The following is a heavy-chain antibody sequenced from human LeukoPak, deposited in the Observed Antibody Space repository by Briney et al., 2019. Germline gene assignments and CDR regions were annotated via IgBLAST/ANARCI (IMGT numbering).Heavy chain of an antibody. Sequence: ASVKVSCKASGYIFTGYYMHWVRQAPGQGLEWMGWINPNSGDTNYAQKFQGRVTMTRDTSISTAYMELSRLRSDDTAVYYCARGDGPTVAGEWGQGTLVTVSS. CDR2: INPNSGDT. J-gene: IGHJ4*02. D-gene: IGHD6-19*01. CDR1: GYIFTGYY. CDR3: ARGDGPTVAGE. V-gene: IGHV1-2*02.